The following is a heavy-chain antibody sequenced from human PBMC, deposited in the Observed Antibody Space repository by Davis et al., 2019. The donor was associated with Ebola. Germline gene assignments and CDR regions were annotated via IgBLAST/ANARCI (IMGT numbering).Heavy chain of an antibody. V-gene: IGHV4-38-2*02. J-gene: IGHJ6*04. Sequence: MPSETLSLTCTVSGGSISSGYYWGWIRQPPGKGLEWIGEINHSGSTNYNPSLKSRVTISVDTSKNQFSLKLSSVTAADTAVYYCARGIVVVPAAMSDLWAFYMDVWGKGTTVTVSS. CDR1: GGSISSGYY. CDR2: INHSGST. D-gene: IGHD2-2*01. CDR3: ARGIVVVPAAMSDLWAFYMDV.